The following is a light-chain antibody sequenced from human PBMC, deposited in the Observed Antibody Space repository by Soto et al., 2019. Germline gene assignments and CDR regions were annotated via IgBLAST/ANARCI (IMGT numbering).Light chain of an antibody. CDR3: RAWDSSSVV. J-gene: IGLJ2*01. Sequence: SYELTQSPSVSVSPGQTASITCSGDKLGDRFAYWYQQKPGQSPVVVIYEDRKRPSGIPERFSGSNSGNTATLTISGTQATDEADYYCRAWDSSSVVFGGGTKLTVL. CDR2: EDR. V-gene: IGLV3-1*01. CDR1: KLGDRF.